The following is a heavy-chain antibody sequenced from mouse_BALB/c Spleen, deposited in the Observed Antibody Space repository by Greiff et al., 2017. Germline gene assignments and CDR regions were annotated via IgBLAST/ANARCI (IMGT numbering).Heavy chain of an antibody. J-gene: IGHJ2*01. Sequence: DVKLQESGGGLVQPGGSRKLSCAASGFTFSSFGMHWVRQAPEKGLEWVAYISSGSSTIYYADTVKGRFTISRDNPKNTLFLQMTSLRSEDTAMYYCARGTTALYYFDYWGQGTTLTVSS. CDR3: ARGTTALYYFDY. CDR2: ISSGSSTI. V-gene: IGHV5-17*02. D-gene: IGHD1-2*01. CDR1: GFTFSSFG.